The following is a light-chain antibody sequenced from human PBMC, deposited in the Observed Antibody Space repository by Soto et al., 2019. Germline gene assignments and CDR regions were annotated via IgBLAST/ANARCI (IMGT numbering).Light chain of an antibody. CDR1: QSISSW. Sequence: DIQMTQSPSTLSASVGDRVTITCRASQSISSWLAWYQQKPGKAPKLLIYDASSLESGVPSRFSGSGSGTEFALTISSLQPDDFATSYCQQYNSYSWTLGQGTKV. CDR3: QQYNSYSWT. V-gene: IGKV1-5*01. CDR2: DAS. J-gene: IGKJ1*01.